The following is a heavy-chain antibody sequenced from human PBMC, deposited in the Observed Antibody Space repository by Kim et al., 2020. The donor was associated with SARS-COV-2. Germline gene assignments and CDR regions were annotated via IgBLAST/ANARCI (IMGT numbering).Heavy chain of an antibody. V-gene: IGHV4-34*01. CDR3: ARVTVWSGYFDYYYYYMDV. J-gene: IGHJ6*03. D-gene: IGHD3-3*01. Sequence: KSRFTISVDTSKNQFSLKLSSVTAADTAVYYCARVTVWSGYFDYYYYYMDVWGKGTTVTVSS.